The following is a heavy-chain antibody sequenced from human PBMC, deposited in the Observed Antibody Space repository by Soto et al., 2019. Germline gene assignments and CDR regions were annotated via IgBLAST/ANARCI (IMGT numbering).Heavy chain of an antibody. CDR1: GGTFSSYT. Sequence: SVKVSCKASGGTFSSYTISWVRQAPGQGLEWMGRIIPILGIANYAQKFQGRVTITADKSTSTAYMELSSLRSEDTAVYYCAGGGGSTYYYDSSGYHSPFDYWGQGTLVTVSS. CDR3: AGGGGSTYYYDSSGYHSPFDY. D-gene: IGHD3-22*01. V-gene: IGHV1-69*02. J-gene: IGHJ4*02. CDR2: IIPILGIA.